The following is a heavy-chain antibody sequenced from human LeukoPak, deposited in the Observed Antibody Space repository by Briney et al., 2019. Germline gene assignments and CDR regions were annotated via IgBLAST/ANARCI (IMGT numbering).Heavy chain of an antibody. CDR3: AREGLNMVRGVIPKEAWGWFDP. V-gene: IGHV4-39*07. CDR2: INYSETT. CDR1: GGSVSSSTYY. Sequence: SESLSLTCSVSGGSVSSSTYYWGWVRQPPGKGLEWIATINYSETTHYNPSLKRRVTISPDSSNNQFSLKLTSVTAADTAVYYCAREGLNMVRGVIPKEAWGWFDPWGQGTLVTVSS. J-gene: IGHJ5*02. D-gene: IGHD3-10*01.